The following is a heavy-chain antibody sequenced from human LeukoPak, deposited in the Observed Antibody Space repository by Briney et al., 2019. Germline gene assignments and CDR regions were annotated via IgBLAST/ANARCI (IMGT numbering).Heavy chain of an antibody. CDR3: AKSASISSGYYLGGSDY. CDR2: ISGSGGST. Sequence: GGSLRLSCAASGFTFRSYAMSWVRQAPGKGLEWVSAISGSGGSTYYADSVKGRFTISRDNSKNTLYLQMNSLRAEDTAVYYCAKSASISSGYYLGGSDYWGQGTLVTVSS. CDR1: GFTFRSYA. D-gene: IGHD3-22*01. J-gene: IGHJ4*02. V-gene: IGHV3-23*01.